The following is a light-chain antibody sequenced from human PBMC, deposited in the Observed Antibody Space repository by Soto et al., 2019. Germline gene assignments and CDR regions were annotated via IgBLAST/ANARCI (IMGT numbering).Light chain of an antibody. CDR1: QSVSSNY. J-gene: IGKJ1*01. CDR3: QHHGSSPWR. Sequence: IVLTQSTGTLSLSPGERGTLSCRASQSVSSNYLAWYQQKPGQATRLLIHSAFSRATGIPDRFSSSGSGTDFALTISRLEPEDFTLYYGQHHGSSPWRFGQGTKVVIK. CDR2: SAF. V-gene: IGKV3-20*01.